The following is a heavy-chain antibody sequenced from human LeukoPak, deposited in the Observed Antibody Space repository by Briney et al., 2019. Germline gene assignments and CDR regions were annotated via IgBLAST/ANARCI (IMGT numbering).Heavy chain of an antibody. CDR3: ARDKYYSGFGEEANWFDP. CDR2: INPNSGGT. CDR1: GYTFTGYY. J-gene: IGHJ5*02. V-gene: IGHV1-2*02. D-gene: IGHD3-10*01. Sequence: ASVKVSCKASGYTFTGYYMHWVRQAPGQGLEWMGWINPNSGGTNYAQKFQGRVTMTRDTSISTAYMELSRLRSDDTAVHCCARDKYYSGFGEEANWFDPWGQGTLVTVSS.